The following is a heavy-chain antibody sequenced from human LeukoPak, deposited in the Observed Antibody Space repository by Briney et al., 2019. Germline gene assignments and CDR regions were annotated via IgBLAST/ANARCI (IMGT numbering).Heavy chain of an antibody. D-gene: IGHD6-13*01. J-gene: IGHJ6*02. CDR1: GGSISSYY. CDR2: IYTSGST. Sequence: SETLSLTCTVSGGSISSYYWSWIRQPAGKGLEWIGRIYTSGSTNYNPPLKSRVTMSVDTSKNQFSLKLSSVTAADTAVYYCARGGRVAAAEYGMDVWGQGTTVTVSS. V-gene: IGHV4-4*07. CDR3: ARGGRVAAAEYGMDV.